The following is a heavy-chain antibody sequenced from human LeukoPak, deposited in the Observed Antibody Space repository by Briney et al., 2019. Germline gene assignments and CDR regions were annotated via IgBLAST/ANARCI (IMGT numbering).Heavy chain of an antibody. Sequence: PGRSLRLSCPASGFPFGDYTMSWFRQAPGKGLEWVGFSRSKTYGGTTEYAASVKDRFTMSRDDSKSIAYLQLNSLKTEDTAVYYCTRERSYYYDTSGSDYWGQGTLVTVSS. CDR3: TRERSYYYDTSGSDY. J-gene: IGHJ4*02. CDR1: GFPFGDYT. V-gene: IGHV3-49*03. D-gene: IGHD3-22*01. CDR2: SRSKTYGGTT.